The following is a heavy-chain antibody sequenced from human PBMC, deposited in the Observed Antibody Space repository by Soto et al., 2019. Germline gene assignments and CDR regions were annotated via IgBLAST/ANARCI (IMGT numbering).Heavy chain of an antibody. J-gene: IGHJ3*02. CDR1: GFTFSSYS. Sequence: EVQLVESGGGLVQPGGSLRLSCAASGFTFSSYSMNWVRQAPGKGLEWVSYIISSSSTIYYADSVKGRFTISRDNAKNSLYLQMNSLRAEDTAVYYCARYCSGGSCYRYNWNDKGYAFDIWGQGTMVTVSS. D-gene: IGHD2-15*01. V-gene: IGHV3-48*01. CDR2: IISSSSTI. CDR3: ARYCSGGSCYRYNWNDKGYAFDI.